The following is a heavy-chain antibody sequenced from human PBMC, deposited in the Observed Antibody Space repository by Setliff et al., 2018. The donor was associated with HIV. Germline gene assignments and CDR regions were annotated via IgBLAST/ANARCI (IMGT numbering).Heavy chain of an antibody. J-gene: IGHJ4*02. Sequence: ASVKVSCKASADTFTNCLINWVRQAPGQGLEWMGRINRDNGGIDYAQKFQGRVTVTRDTSINTAYMELSSLRYDDTAIYYCARSPDPYSGTTDYWGQGTLVTVSS. CDR2: INRDNGGI. CDR1: ADTFTNCL. V-gene: IGHV1-2*06. D-gene: IGHD1-26*01. CDR3: ARSPDPYSGTTDY.